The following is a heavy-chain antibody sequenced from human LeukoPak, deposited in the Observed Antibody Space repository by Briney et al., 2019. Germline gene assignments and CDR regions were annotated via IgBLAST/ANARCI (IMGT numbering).Heavy chain of an antibody. CDR1: APPLSSYS. CDR2: ISSSGSAI. CDR3: VRVQGSYFDY. Sequence: SGGSLRLSCAAAAPPLSSYSANCIRQAPGKGLEWVSYISSSGSAIYYVDSVKGRFTVSRANAKNSLFLQMSSPRAEDTAVYCCVRVQGSYFDYWGQGALVTVSS. J-gene: IGHJ4*02. V-gene: IGHV3-48*01. D-gene: IGHD2-15*01.